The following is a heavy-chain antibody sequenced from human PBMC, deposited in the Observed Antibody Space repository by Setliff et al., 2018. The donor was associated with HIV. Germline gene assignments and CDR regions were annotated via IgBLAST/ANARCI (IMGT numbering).Heavy chain of an antibody. CDR2: IFNSGTT. D-gene: IGHD3-3*02. V-gene: IGHV4-61*05. CDR1: GDSISSCISTHY. J-gene: IGHJ3*01. CDR3: ARGRALGV. Sequence: SETLSLTCTVSGDSISSCISTHYCTWIRQPPGAGLEWIGYIFNSGTTNYNPSLKSRVTISVDTSKNQFSLKLSSVTAADTAVYYCARGRALGVWGQGTMVTVSS.